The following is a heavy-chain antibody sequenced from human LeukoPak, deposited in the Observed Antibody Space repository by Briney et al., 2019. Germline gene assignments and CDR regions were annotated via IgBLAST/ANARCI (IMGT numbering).Heavy chain of an antibody. CDR2: ITSTSSDL. CDR1: GFTFKSYS. V-gene: IGHV3-21*05. Sequence: GGSLRLSCVASGFTFKSYSMNWVRQAPGKGLEWVSFITSTSSDLFYSDSAKGRFTVSRDNARNSLYLQMNSLTAEDTAVYYCARAAGHYFDYWGQGSLVTVSS. D-gene: IGHD3-10*01. J-gene: IGHJ4*02. CDR3: ARAAGHYFDY.